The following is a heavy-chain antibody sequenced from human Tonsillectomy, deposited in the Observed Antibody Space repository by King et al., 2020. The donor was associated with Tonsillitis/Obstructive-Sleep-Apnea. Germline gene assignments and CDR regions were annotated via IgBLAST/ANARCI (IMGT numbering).Heavy chain of an antibody. D-gene: IGHD3-22*01. V-gene: IGHV1-18*01. Sequence: VQLVESGAEVKKPGASVKVSCKASGYTFTNYGISWVRQAPGQGLEWMGWISAYNGHTNPAQKPQGRVTMTTETSTYTAFMEVRSLRSDDTAVYYCARDSMSHYYDSSAYYTFDYWGQGTLVTVSS. CDR1: GYTFTNYG. CDR3: ARDSMSHYYDSSAYYTFDY. CDR2: ISAYNGHT. J-gene: IGHJ4*02.